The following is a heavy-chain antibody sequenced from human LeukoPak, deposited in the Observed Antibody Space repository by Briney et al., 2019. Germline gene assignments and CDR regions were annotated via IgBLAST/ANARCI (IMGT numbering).Heavy chain of an antibody. V-gene: IGHV4-31*03. Sequence: SETLSLTCTVSGGSISSGGYYWSWIRQHPGKGLEWIGYIYYSGSTYYNPSLKSRVAISVDTSKNQFSLKLSSVTAADTAVYYCARDRSGVRGVPWDYYGMDVWGKGTTVTVSS. D-gene: IGHD3-10*01. J-gene: IGHJ6*04. CDR1: GGSISSGGYY. CDR3: ARDRSGVRGVPWDYYGMDV. CDR2: IYYSGST.